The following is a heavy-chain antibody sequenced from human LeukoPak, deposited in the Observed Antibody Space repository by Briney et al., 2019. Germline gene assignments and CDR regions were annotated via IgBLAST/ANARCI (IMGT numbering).Heavy chain of an antibody. CDR1: GFTFSNYR. J-gene: IGHJ5*02. D-gene: IGHD6-13*01. CDR3: AKDFIPYSISDP. Sequence: GGSLRLSCAASGFTFSNYRMDWVRQAPGKGLEWVSCISKSSSSSYMYYADSVKGRFTISRDNAENSLYLHMNSLRVEDTAVYYCAKDFIPYSISDPWGQGTLVTVSS. CDR2: ISKSSSSSYM. V-gene: IGHV3-21*01.